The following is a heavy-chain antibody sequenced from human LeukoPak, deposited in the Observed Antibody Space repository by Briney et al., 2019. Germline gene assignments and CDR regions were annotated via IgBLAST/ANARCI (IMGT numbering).Heavy chain of an antibody. Sequence: PSETLSLTCTVSGGSISSYYWSWIRQPPGKGLEWIGYIYYSGSTNYNPSVKSRVTISVDTSKNQFSLKLSSVTAADTAVYYCARGEQFYYYYYMDVWGKGTTVTVSS. D-gene: IGHD1/OR15-1a*01. CDR3: ARGEQFYYYYYMDV. J-gene: IGHJ6*03. V-gene: IGHV4-59*01. CDR1: GGSISSYY. CDR2: IYYSGST.